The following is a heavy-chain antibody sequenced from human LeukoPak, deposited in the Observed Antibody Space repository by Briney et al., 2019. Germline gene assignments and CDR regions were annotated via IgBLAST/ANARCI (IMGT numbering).Heavy chain of an antibody. J-gene: IGHJ4*02. D-gene: IGHD3-3*01. CDR3: ASFPRRGYDFWSGYSGDY. Sequence: SETLSLTCTVSGGSISSYYWSWIRRPAGKGLEWIGRIYSSGSTTYNPSLKSRVTMSVDTSKNQFSLKLTSVTAADTAVYYCASFPRRGYDFWSGYSGDYWGQGTLVTVSS. CDR2: IYSSGST. V-gene: IGHV4-4*07. CDR1: GGSISSYY.